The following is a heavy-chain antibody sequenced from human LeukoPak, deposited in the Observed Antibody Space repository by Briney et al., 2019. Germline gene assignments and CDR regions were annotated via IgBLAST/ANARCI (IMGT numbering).Heavy chain of an antibody. CDR1: AGSISSNSYY. CDR3: ARDDGSYGLL. CDR2: IYYSGST. V-gene: IGHV4-39*07. Sequence: SETLSLTCTVSAGSISSNSYYWGWIRQPPGKGVQWIGSIYYSGSTYYNPSLKSRVTISVDTSKNQFSLKLSSVTAADTAVYYCARDDGSYGLLWGQGTLVTVSS. J-gene: IGHJ4*02. D-gene: IGHD1-26*01.